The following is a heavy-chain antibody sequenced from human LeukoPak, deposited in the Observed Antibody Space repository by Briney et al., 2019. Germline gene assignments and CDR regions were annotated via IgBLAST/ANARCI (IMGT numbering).Heavy chain of an antibody. V-gene: IGHV1-69*13. Sequence: SVKVSCKASGDTFYNYPISWVRQAPGQGLEWMGHIILLFGSTHYAQNFHGRLTISADESTSTAYMELSSLRSEDTAVYYCARVSCSSTSCLIPYFDYWGQGTLVTVSS. J-gene: IGHJ4*02. D-gene: IGHD2-2*01. CDR2: IILLFGST. CDR1: GDTFYNYP. CDR3: ARVSCSSTSCLIPYFDY.